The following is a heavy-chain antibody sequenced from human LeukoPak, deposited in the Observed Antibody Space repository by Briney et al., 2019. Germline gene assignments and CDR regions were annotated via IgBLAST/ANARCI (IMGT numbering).Heavy chain of an antibody. CDR3: VSRILTSFDN. Sequence: PGRSLRLSCAASGFTFSSYGMHWVRQAPGKGLVWVSHINNDGSSTKYADSVKGRFTISRDNAKNTLYLQMNSLRVEDTAVYYCVSRILTSFDNWGQGTLVTVSS. CDR2: INNDGSST. D-gene: IGHD2/OR15-2a*01. J-gene: IGHJ4*02. CDR1: GFTFSSYG. V-gene: IGHV3-74*03.